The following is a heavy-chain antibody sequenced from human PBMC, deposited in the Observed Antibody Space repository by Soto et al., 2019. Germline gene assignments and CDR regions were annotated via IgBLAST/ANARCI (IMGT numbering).Heavy chain of an antibody. CDR2: ITASADTT. Sequence: EEQLLESGGGLVRPGGSLRLSCEASAFTFRSNAMGWVRKAPGKGLEWVSAITASADTTYYADSVKGRFTISRDNSKNTLYLRMNSLRAEDTAVYYCAKVRPLRDCTSTSCLGAFDIWGQGTMVTVS. CDR3: AKVRPLRDCTSTSCLGAFDI. CDR1: AFTFRSNA. D-gene: IGHD2-2*01. V-gene: IGHV3-23*01. J-gene: IGHJ3*02.